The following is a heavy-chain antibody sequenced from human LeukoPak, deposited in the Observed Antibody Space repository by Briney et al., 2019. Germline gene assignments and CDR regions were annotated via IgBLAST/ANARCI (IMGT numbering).Heavy chain of an antibody. V-gene: IGHV3-48*03. CDR3: ARGIRKYYYYMDV. J-gene: IGHJ6*03. CDR1: GFTFSSYE. CDR2: ISSSGSTI. Sequence: GGSLRLSCAASGFTFSSYEMNWVRQAPGKGLEWVSYISSSGSTIYYADSVKGRFTISRDNSKNTLYVQMNSLRGEDTAVYYCARGIRKYYYYMDVWGKGTTVTVSS. D-gene: IGHD2/OR15-2a*01.